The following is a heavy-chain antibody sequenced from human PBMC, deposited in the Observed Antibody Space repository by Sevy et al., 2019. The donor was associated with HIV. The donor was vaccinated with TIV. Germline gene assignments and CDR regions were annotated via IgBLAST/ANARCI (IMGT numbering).Heavy chain of an antibody. Sequence: GGSLRLSCGASGFNFSNYAMSWVRQAPGKGLEGVSHISGSGGTTKYADSVKGRFTISRDNSKNTIYLQMNSLRAEDTALYYCAKRDHHDFWIAAFDYWGQGTLVTVSS. J-gene: IGHJ4*02. CDR2: ISGSGGTT. CDR1: GFNFSNYA. D-gene: IGHD3-3*01. V-gene: IGHV3-23*01. CDR3: AKRDHHDFWIAAFDY.